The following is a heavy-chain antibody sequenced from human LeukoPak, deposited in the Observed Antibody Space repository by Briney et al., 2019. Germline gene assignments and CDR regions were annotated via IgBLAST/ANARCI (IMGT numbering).Heavy chain of an antibody. J-gene: IGHJ3*02. CDR2: ISSSSSTI. Sequence: PGGSLRLSCAASGFTFSSYSMNWVRQAPGKGLEWVSYISSSSSTIYYADSVKGRFTISRDNAKNSLYLQMNSLRAEDTAVYYCARYDDYSNYEPNVAFDIWGQGTMVTVSS. CDR3: ARYDDYSNYEPNVAFDI. D-gene: IGHD4-11*01. CDR1: GFTFSSYS. V-gene: IGHV3-48*01.